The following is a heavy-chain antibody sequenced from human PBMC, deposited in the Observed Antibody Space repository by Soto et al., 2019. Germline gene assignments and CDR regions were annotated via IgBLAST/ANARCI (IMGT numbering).Heavy chain of an antibody. CDR3: AKILGGNGIKGNYYYYMDV. J-gene: IGHJ6*03. V-gene: IGHV3-23*01. CDR2: ISGSGGST. D-gene: IGHD1-1*01. CDR1: GFTFSSYA. Sequence: GGSLRLSCAASGFTFSSYAMSWVRQAPGKGLEWVSAISGSGGSTYYADSVKGRFPISRDNSKNTLYLQMNSLRAEDTAVYYCAKILGGNGIKGNYYYYMDVWGKGTTVTVSS.